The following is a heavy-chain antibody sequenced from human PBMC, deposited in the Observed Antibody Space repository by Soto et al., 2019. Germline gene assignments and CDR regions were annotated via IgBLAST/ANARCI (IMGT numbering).Heavy chain of an antibody. J-gene: IGHJ4*02. D-gene: IGHD3-22*01. CDR1: GDSISSYY. CDR2: LYYGRSA. V-gene: IGHV4-59*01. CDR3: ALRSMAVVPEY. Sequence: QVQLKESGPGLVKPSETLSLTCAVSGDSISSYYCMWIRQPPGKGLESIGYLYYGRSANYNPLLKRRVTLSVETSTNQCSLTLSSMSAADKAVYYCALRSMAVVPEYWGQGTMVPGYS.